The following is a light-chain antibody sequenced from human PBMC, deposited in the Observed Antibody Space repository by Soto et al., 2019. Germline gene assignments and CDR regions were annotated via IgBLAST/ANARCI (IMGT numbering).Light chain of an antibody. CDR2: EGS. V-gene: IGLV2-14*01. J-gene: IGLJ2*01. Sequence: QSALTQPASVSGSPGQSITISCTGTSSDVGGYKYVSWYQQHTDKAPKLIIFEGSNRPSGISSRFSGSKSGNTASLTISGLQAEDEADYYCASYTSSSTSVIFGRGTKVTVL. CDR3: ASYTSSSTSVI. CDR1: SSDVGGYKY.